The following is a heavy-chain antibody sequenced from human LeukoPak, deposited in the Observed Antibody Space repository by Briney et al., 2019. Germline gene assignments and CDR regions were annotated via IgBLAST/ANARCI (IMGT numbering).Heavy chain of an antibody. CDR3: AISSSSAPFYFDY. CDR2: IYYTGST. CDR1: GGSISSGDYY. J-gene: IGHJ4*02. Sequence: SQTLSLTCTVSGGSISSGDYYWSWIRQPPGKGLEWIGYIYYTGSTYYNPSLKSRVTISIDTSKNQFSLKLSSVTAADTAVFYCAISSSSAPFYFDYWGQGTLVTVSS. V-gene: IGHV4-30-4*01. D-gene: IGHD6-6*01.